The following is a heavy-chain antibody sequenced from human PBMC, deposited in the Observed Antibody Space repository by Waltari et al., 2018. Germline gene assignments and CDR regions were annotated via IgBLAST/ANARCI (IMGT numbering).Heavy chain of an antibody. D-gene: IGHD3-22*01. CDR3: ARDGNYYDSSGYYYGFDY. CDR2: IYTSGST. J-gene: IGHJ4*02. Sequence: QVQLQESGPGLVKPSQTLSLTCTVSGGSISSGSYYWSWIRQPAGRGLEWIGLIYTSGSTNYNPSLKSLVTISVDTSKNQFSLKLGSVTAADTAVYYCARDGNYYDSSGYYYGFDYWGQGTLVTVSS. CDR1: GGSISSGSYY. V-gene: IGHV4-61*02.